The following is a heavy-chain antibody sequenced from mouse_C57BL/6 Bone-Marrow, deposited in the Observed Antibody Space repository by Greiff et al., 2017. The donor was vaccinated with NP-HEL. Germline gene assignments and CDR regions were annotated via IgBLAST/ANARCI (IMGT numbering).Heavy chain of an antibody. CDR1: GFTFSSYG. D-gene: IGHD2-5*01. J-gene: IGHJ3*01. Sequence: EVQLVESGGDLVKPGGSLKLSCAASGFTFSSYGMSWVRQTPDKRLEWVATISSGGSYTYYPDSVKGRFTISRDNAKNTLYLQMSSLKSEDTAMYYCARHYSNYDAYWGQGTLVTVSA. CDR3: ARHYSNYDAY. CDR2: ISSGGSYT. V-gene: IGHV5-6*01.